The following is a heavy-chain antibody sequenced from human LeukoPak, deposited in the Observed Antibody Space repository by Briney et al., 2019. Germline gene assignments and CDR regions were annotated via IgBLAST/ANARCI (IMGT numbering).Heavy chain of an antibody. D-gene: IGHD3-22*01. J-gene: IGHJ4*02. CDR2: INHSGST. CDR1: GGSFSGYY. V-gene: IGHV4-34*01. CDR3: ARVLYDSSGYYFNY. Sequence: NPSETLSLTCAVYGGSFSGYYWSWIRQPPGKGLEWIGEINHSGSTNYNPSLKSRVTISVDTSKNQFSLKLSSVTAADTAVYYCARVLYDSSGYYFNYWGQGTLVTVSS.